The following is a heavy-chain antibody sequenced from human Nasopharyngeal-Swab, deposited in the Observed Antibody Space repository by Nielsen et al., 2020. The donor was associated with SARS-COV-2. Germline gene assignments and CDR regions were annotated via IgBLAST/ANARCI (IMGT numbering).Heavy chain of an antibody. D-gene: IGHD2-15*01. Sequence: RQAPGKGLEWIGSIYYSGATYYSPSLKSRLTISVDTSQNQFSLMVSSVTASDTAVYYCVRDNYYHYYMDVWGQGTTVTVSS. J-gene: IGHJ6*03. V-gene: IGHV4-39*01. CDR2: IYYSGAT. CDR3: VRDNYYHYYMDV.